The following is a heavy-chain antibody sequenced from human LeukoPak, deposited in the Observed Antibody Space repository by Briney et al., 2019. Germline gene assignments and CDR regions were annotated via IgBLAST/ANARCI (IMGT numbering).Heavy chain of an antibody. CDR2: ISAYNGNT. V-gene: IGHV1-18*01. CDR1: GYTFTSYG. CDR3: ARGGVTTVVSDY. J-gene: IGHJ4*02. Sequence: ASVKVSCKASGYTFTSYGISWVRQALGQGLEWMGWISAYNGNTNYARKLQGRVTMTTDTSTSIAYMELRSLRSDDTAVYYCARGGVTTVVSDYWGQGTLVTVSS. D-gene: IGHD4-23*01.